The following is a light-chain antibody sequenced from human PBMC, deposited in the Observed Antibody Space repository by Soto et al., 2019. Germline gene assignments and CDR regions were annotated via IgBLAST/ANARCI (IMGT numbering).Light chain of an antibody. CDR3: QQRTDWPLT. CDR1: QSVSSY. CDR2: DAS. Sequence: EIVLTQSPATLSLSPGERATLSCRASQSVSSYLAWYQQKPGQAPRLLIYDASNRGTGIPARFSGSGSGTAFTLTICSIEPEDFAVYYCQQRTDWPLTFGGGTKVE. J-gene: IGKJ4*01. V-gene: IGKV3-11*01.